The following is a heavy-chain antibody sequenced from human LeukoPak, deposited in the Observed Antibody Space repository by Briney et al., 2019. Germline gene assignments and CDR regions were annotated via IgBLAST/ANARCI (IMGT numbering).Heavy chain of an antibody. J-gene: IGHJ4*02. CDR2: ISYDGGNK. D-gene: IGHD2-21*01. V-gene: IGHV3-30*01. CDR3: ARGYSLFDY. Sequence: PGRSLRLSCAASGFTFSSYAMHWVRQAPGKGLEWVAVISYDGGNKYYADSVKGRFTISRDNSKNTLYLQMNSLRAEDTAVYYCARGYSLFDYWGQGTLVTVSS. CDR1: GFTFSSYA.